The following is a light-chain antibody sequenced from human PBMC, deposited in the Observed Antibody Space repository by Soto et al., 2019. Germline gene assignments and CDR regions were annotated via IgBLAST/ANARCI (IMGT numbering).Light chain of an antibody. V-gene: IGLV1-51*01. CDR1: SSNIGKYY. CDR2: DSN. J-gene: IGLJ1*01. Sequence: QSVLTQPPSVSAAPGQTVTISCSGSSSNIGKYYVSWYQQLPGEAPKLLIYDSNKRPSGIPERFSASGSGTSATLGITGLQTGDEADYYCGAWDDSLRLYVFGPGTKVTVL. CDR3: GAWDDSLRLYV.